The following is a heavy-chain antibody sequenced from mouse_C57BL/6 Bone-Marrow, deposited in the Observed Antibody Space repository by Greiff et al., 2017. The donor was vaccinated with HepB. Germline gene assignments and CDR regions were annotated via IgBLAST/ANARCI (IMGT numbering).Heavy chain of an antibody. CDR2: INPGSGGT. V-gene: IGHV1-54*01. CDR3: AIYSDNDEAMDY. Sequence: VQLQQSGAELVRPGTSVKVSCKASGYAFTNYLIDWVKQRPGQGLEWIGVINPGSGGTNYNEKFKGKATLTADKSSSTAYMQLSSLTSEDSAVYFCAIYSDNDEAMDYWGQGTSVTVSS. D-gene: IGHD2-4*01. J-gene: IGHJ4*01. CDR1: GYAFTNYL.